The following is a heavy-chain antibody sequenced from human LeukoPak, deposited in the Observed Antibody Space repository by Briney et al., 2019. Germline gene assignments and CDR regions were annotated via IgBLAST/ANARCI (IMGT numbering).Heavy chain of an antibody. CDR1: GGSISSSY. D-gene: IGHD4-23*01. CDR2: IYYSGSP. V-gene: IGHV4-59*01. Sequence: PSETLSLTCTVSGGSISSSYWSWIRQPPGKGLEWIGYIYYSGSPNYNPSLKSRVTISVDTSKNQFSLKLTSVTAADTAVYYCAGDGGNGAFDCWGQGNLVTVSS. J-gene: IGHJ4*02. CDR3: AGDGGNGAFDC.